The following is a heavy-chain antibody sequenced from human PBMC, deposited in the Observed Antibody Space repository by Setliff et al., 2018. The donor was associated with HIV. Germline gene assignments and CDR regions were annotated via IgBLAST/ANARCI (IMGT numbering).Heavy chain of an antibody. Sequence: KPSETLSLTCAVYGGSFNGHYWAWIRQSPGKGLEWIGEINHNGLTTYNPALTGRVIMSVETSKNQFSLKLTSVTAADTAVYFCASGSMIYYGSGTYYRHRWYFKYWGQGTRVTVSS. CDR3: ASGSMIYYGSGTYYRHRWYFKY. J-gene: IGHJ4*02. CDR2: INHNGLT. CDR1: GGSFNGHY. V-gene: IGHV4-34*01. D-gene: IGHD3-10*01.